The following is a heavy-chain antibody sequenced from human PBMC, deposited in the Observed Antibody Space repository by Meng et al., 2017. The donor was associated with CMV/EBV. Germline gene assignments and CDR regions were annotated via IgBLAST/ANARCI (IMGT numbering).Heavy chain of an antibody. Sequence: SETLSLTCTVSGGSISSSSYYWGWLRQPPGKGLEWFGNIYYSGRTYYNPSLKSRVTISVDTSKNQFSLKLSSVTAEDTAEYYCARHKGASSSWRGGFDYWGQGTLVTVSS. D-gene: IGHD6-13*01. CDR1: GGSISSSSYY. V-gene: IGHV4-39*01. CDR3: ARHKGASSSWRGGFDY. CDR2: IYYSGRT. J-gene: IGHJ4*02.